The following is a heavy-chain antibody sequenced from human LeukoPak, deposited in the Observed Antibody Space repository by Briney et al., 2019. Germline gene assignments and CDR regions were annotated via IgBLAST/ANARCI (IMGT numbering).Heavy chain of an antibody. V-gene: IGHV3-74*01. D-gene: IGHD6-19*01. CDR1: GFTFSGYW. J-gene: IGHJ3*02. Sequence: GGSLRLSCAASGFTFSGYWMHWVRQAPGKGLVWVSRINSDGSSTTYADSVKGRFTISRDNAKNTLYLQMNSLRAEDTAVYYCARDTQWLVLYAFDIWGQGTMVTVSS. CDR2: INSDGSST. CDR3: ARDTQWLVLYAFDI.